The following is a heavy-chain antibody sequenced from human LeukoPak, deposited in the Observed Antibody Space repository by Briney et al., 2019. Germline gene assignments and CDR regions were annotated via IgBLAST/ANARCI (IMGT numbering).Heavy chain of an antibody. J-gene: IGHJ1*01. Sequence: GGSLRLSCAASGFTFSIYSMNWVRQAPGKGLEWVSSISSSSSYIYYADSVKGRFTTSRDNAKNSLYLQMNSLRAEDTAVYYCARDSAPRVGYFQHWGQGTLVTVSS. D-gene: IGHD2-2*01. CDR2: ISSSSSYI. CDR3: ARDSAPRVGYFQH. CDR1: GFTFSIYS. V-gene: IGHV3-21*01.